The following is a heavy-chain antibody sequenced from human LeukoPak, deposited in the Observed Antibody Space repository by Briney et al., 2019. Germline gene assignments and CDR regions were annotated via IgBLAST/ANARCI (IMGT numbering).Heavy chain of an antibody. V-gene: IGHV3-7*01. CDR1: GFTFNSY. CDR2: INRDETDI. J-gene: IGHJ1*01. Sequence: PGGSLRLSCAASGFTFNSYMGWVRQAPEDGLEWVAIINRDETDIYYVDSVKGRFTISRDNAKSSLFLGMNSLRVEDTGVYYCARGDGRGRSDGATWGPGTLVTVSS. CDR3: ARGDGRGRSDGAT. D-gene: IGHD6-19*01.